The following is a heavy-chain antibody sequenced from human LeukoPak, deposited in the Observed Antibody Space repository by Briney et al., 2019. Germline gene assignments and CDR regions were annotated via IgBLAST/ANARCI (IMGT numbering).Heavy chain of an antibody. D-gene: IGHD5/OR15-5a*01. Sequence: GGSLRLSCATSGFIFSNYAMNWVRQAPGKGLQWVSSINGGGDRKYYADSVKGRFTISRDNSKNTLYLQMNSLRAEDTAVYYCAKRLFDYWGQGTLVTVSS. CDR1: GFIFSNYA. CDR2: INGGGDRK. J-gene: IGHJ4*02. CDR3: AKRLFDY. V-gene: IGHV3-23*01.